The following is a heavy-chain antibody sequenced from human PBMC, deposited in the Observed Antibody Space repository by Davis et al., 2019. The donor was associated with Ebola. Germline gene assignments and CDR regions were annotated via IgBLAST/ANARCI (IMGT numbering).Heavy chain of an antibody. V-gene: IGHV3-7*01. CDR3: AREGATNTDYNYGIDV. CDR1: GFSLRSYW. J-gene: IGHJ6*04. CDR2: IKEDGSEK. Sequence: GESLKTPCAASGFSLRSYWMTWVRQAPGKGLEWVANIKEDGSEKAYLDSVKGRFSISRDNAKTSLYLQMNSLRADDTAVYYCAREGATNTDYNYGIDVWGKGTTVTVSS. D-gene: IGHD2-8*01.